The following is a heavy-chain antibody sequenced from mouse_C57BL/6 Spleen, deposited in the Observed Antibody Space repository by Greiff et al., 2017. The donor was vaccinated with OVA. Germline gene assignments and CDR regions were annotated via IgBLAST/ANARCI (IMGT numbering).Heavy chain of an antibody. CDR3: ARTRDDGYYYAMDY. CDR1: GYTFTSYG. CDR2: IYPGSGST. Sequence: VQLQQPGAELVKPGASVKLSCKASGYTFTSYGITWVKQRPGQGLEWIGDIYPGSGSTDYNEKFKSKATLTVDTSSSTAYMQLRSLTSEDSAVYYCARTRDDGYYYAMDYWGQGTSVTVAS. D-gene: IGHD2-3*01. J-gene: IGHJ4*01. V-gene: IGHV1-55*01.